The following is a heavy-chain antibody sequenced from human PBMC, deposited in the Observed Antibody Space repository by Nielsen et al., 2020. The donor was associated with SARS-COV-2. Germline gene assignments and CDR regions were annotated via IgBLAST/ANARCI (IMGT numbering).Heavy chain of an antibody. CDR2: INAGNGNT. Sequence: ASVKVSCKASGYTFTSYAMHWVRQAPGQRLEWMGWINAGNGNTKYSQKFQGRVTITRDTSASTAYMELSSLRSEDTAVYYCARGRGDYYDSSGYLDYWGQGTLVTVS. D-gene: IGHD3-22*01. CDR1: GYTFTSYA. CDR3: ARGRGDYYDSSGYLDY. V-gene: IGHV1-3*01. J-gene: IGHJ4*02.